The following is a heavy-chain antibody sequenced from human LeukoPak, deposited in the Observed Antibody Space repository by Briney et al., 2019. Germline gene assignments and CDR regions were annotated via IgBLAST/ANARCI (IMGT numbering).Heavy chain of an antibody. CDR1: GFSDSSKY. J-gene: IGHJ3*01. V-gene: IGHV3-66*02. D-gene: IGHD1-1*01. CDR2: LFSGGST. Sequence: PGGSLRLSCVASGFSDSSKYMSWVRQAPGKGLEWVSVLFSGGSTHYVDSVRGRFTISRDESKNTLFRQMSSLRVEDTAVYYCVRSTLDAFDLWGQGTMVSVSS. CDR3: VRSTLDAFDL.